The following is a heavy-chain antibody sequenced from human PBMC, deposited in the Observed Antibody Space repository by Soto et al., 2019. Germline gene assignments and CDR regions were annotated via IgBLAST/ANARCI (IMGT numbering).Heavy chain of an antibody. J-gene: IGHJ4*02. CDR2: IYWDDDK. Sequence: SGPTLVNPTQTLTLTCTFSGFSLSTSGVGVGWIRQPPGKALEWLALIYWDDDKRYSPSLKSRLTITKDTSKNQVVLTMTNMDPVDTATYYCAHARITMVRGVIITQPYYFDYWGQGT. D-gene: IGHD3-10*01. CDR1: GFSLSTSGVG. V-gene: IGHV2-5*02. CDR3: AHARITMVRGVIITQPYYFDY.